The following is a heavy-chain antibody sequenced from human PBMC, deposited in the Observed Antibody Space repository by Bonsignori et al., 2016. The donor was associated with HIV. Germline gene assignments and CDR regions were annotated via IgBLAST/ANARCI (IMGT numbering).Heavy chain of an antibody. CDR3: TRDLYTGSPIEAFDI. Sequence: EEQLVESGGGLAQPGGSLRLSCTASGFTFSSYSMSWVRQAPGKGLEWVSVIPPTSDYTYYADSVNGRFTVSRDNSKNTLYLQLSSLRAEDTAIYYCTRDLYTGSPIEAFDIWGQGT. J-gene: IGHJ3*02. V-gene: IGHV3-23*04. D-gene: IGHD1-26*01. CDR1: GFTFSSYS. CDR2: IPPTSDYT.